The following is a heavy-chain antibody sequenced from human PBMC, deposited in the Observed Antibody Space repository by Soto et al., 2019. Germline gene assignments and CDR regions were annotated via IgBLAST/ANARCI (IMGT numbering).Heavy chain of an antibody. D-gene: IGHD3-22*01. CDR1: GFTFSSYD. Sequence: GGSLRLSCAASGFTFSSYDMHWVHQATGKGLEWVSAIGTAGDTYYPGSVKGRFTISRENAKNSLYLQMNSLRAGDTAVYYCARVYYDSSGYYFDYWGQGTLVTVSS. J-gene: IGHJ4*02. CDR3: ARVYYDSSGYYFDY. V-gene: IGHV3-13*01. CDR2: IGTAGDT.